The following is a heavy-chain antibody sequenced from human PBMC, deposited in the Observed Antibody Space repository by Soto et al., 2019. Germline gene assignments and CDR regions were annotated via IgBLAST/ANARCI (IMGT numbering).Heavy chain of an antibody. CDR3: ARGLVLYSSSFTGRSLGGYFDP. V-gene: IGHV4-34*01. CDR2: INHSGST. Sequence: SETLSLTCAVYGGSFSGYYWSWIRQPPGKGLEWIVEINHSGSTNYNPSLKSRVTISVDTSKNQFSLKLSSVTAADTAVYYCARGLVLYSSSFTGRSLGGYFDPWGQGTLVTVSS. D-gene: IGHD6-6*01. J-gene: IGHJ5*02. CDR1: GGSFSGYY.